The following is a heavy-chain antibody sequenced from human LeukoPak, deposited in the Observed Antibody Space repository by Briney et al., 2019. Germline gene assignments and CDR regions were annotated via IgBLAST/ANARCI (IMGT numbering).Heavy chain of an antibody. CDR1: GGSISSSSYY. CDR2: IYYSGST. D-gene: IGHD3-22*01. J-gene: IGHJ4*02. V-gene: IGHV4-39*01. Sequence: SETLSLTCTVSGGSISSSSYYWGWIRQPPGKGLEWIGSIYYSGSTYYNPSLKSRVTISVDTSKNQFSLKLSSVTAADTAVYYCARHDYDSSGYRRDYYFDYWSQGTLVTVSS. CDR3: ARHDYDSSGYRRDYYFDY.